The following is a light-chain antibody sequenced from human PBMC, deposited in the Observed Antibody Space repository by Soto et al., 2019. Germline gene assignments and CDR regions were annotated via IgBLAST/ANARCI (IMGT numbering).Light chain of an antibody. V-gene: IGKV3-15*01. CDR3: QQYNNWPRVT. CDR2: GAS. Sequence: EIVMTQSPATLSVSPGERATLSCRASQSVSSNLAWYQQKPGQAPRLLIYGASTRATGIPARFSGSGSGTEFTLTISSLQSEAFAVYYCQQYNNWPRVTFGQGTRLEI. CDR1: QSVSSN. J-gene: IGKJ5*01.